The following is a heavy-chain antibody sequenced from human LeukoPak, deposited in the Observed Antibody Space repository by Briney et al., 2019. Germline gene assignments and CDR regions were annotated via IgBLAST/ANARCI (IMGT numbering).Heavy chain of an antibody. D-gene: IGHD3-16*01. V-gene: IGHV6-1*01. J-gene: IGHJ4*02. Sequence: SQTLSLTCAISGDSVSSNSAAWNWIRQSPSRGLEWLGRTYYRSQWYNEYEPSVRSRIIITTDTSANHVSLQLNSVTPEDTAAYYCTRELGGFDHWGQGTLVTVPS. CDR2: TYYRSQWYN. CDR3: TRELGGFDH. CDR1: GDSVSSNSAA.